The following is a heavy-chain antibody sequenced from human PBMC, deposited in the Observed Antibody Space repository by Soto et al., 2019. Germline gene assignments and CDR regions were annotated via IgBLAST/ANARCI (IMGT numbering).Heavy chain of an antibody. CDR3: ARMASFYCSGGSCYPTYGMDV. V-gene: IGHV3-30-3*01. CDR2: ISSDGSNK. CDR1: GFTFSSSA. Sequence: QVQLVESGGGVVQPGRSLRLSCAASGFTFSSSAMHWVRQAPGKGLEWVAVISSDGSNKYDADSVKGRFTISRDNSKNTLYLQMNSLRAEDTAVYYCARMASFYCSGGSCYPTYGMDVW. D-gene: IGHD2-15*01. J-gene: IGHJ6*01.